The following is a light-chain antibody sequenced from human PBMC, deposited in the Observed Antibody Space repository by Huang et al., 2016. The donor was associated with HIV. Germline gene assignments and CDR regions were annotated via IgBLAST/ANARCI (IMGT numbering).Light chain of an antibody. V-gene: IGKV3-11*01. J-gene: IGKJ1*01. Sequence: EIVLTQSPATLSLSPGERANLTCRASQSVSSYLAWFQQKRGQAPRLLIYDAFNRAPGLPDRFSGSGSVTDFTLTISNVEPEDCAVYYCQQRNNWPRTFGQGTKVEI. CDR2: DAF. CDR3: QQRNNWPRT. CDR1: QSVSSY.